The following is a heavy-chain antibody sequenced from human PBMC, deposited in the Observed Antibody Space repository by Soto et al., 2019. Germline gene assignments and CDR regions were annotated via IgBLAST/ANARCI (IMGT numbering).Heavy chain of an antibody. J-gene: IGHJ4*02. V-gene: IGHV3-23*01. D-gene: IGHD2-2*01. CDR3: ARAVPANFDS. CDR2: ISSAGGNS. Sequence: EVQLLASGGDLVQPGGSLRLSCAASGFTFSTYFMSWVRQAPGKGLEWVSGISSAGGNSYYAGSVGGRFTISRDNSKNTMYLQMKSLSAEDTAVYYCARAVPANFDSWGRGTLVTVSS. CDR1: GFTFSTYF.